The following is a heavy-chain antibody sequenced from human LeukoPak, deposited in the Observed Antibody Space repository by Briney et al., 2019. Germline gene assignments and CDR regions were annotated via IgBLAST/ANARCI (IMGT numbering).Heavy chain of an antibody. CDR1: GGSISSYY. D-gene: IGHD2-2*01. CDR2: IYTSGNT. V-gene: IGHV4-4*07. Sequence: SETLSLTRTVSGGSISSYYWSWVRQPAGKGLEWIGRIYTSGNTNYNPSLKSRVTMSVDTSKNQFSLKLSSVTAADTAVYYCARAQAYFMVAAAYAFDIWGQGTMVTVSS. CDR3: ARAQAYFMVAAAYAFDI. J-gene: IGHJ3*02.